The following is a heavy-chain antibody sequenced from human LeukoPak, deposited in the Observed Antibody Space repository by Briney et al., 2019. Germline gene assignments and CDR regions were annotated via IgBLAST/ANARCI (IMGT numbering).Heavy chain of an antibody. D-gene: IGHD6-13*01. CDR2: IWYDGSNK. CDR3: ARDAPGYSSRWRAFDY. CDR1: GFTFSSYG. Sequence: PGRSLRLSCAASGFTFSSYGMHWVRQAPGKGLEWVAVIWYDGSNKYYEDHVKGRFTISRDNSKNTLYLQMNSLRAEDTAVYYCARDAPGYSSRWRAFDYWGQGTLVTVSS. J-gene: IGHJ4*02. V-gene: IGHV3-33*01.